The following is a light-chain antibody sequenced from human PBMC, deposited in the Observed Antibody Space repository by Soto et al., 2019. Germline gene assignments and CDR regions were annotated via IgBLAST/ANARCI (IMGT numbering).Light chain of an antibody. CDR2: EVS. V-gene: IGLV2-14*01. J-gene: IGLJ1*01. Sequence: ARTEPASVSGSLGQAVTISCTGTSSDVGGYNYVSWYQQHPGKAPKLMIYEVSNRPSGVSNRFSGSKSGNTASLTISGLQAEDEADYYCSSYTSSSTYVFGTGTKVT. CDR1: SSDVGGYNY. CDR3: SSYTSSSTYV.